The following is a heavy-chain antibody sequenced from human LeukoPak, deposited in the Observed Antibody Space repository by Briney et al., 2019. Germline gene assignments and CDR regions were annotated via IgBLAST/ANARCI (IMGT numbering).Heavy chain of an antibody. CDR1: GGTFSSYA. D-gene: IGHD3-22*01. CDR2: IIPIFGTA. J-gene: IGHJ4*02. CDR3: ARGGYYYDSSGYYYGGYFDY. Sequence: GASVKVSCKASGGTFSSYAISWVRQAPGQGLEWMGGIIPIFGTANYAQKFQGRVTITADESTSTAYMELSSLRSEDTAVYYCARGGYYYDSSGYYYGGYFDYWGQGTLVTVSS. V-gene: IGHV1-69*13.